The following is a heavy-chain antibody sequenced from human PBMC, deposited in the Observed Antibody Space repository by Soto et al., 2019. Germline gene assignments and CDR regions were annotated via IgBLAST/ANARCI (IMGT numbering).Heavy chain of an antibody. D-gene: IGHD6-19*01. CDR3: AGHTSGWYFDY. J-gene: IGHJ4*02. V-gene: IGHV1-18*01. CDR2: ISAYNGNT. Sequence: GASVKVSCKASGYTFTRYGISWVRQAPGQGLEWMGWISAYNGNTNYAQKLQGRVTMTTDTSTSTAYMELRSLRSDDTAVYYCAGHTSGWYFDYWGQGTLVTVSS. CDR1: GYTFTRYG.